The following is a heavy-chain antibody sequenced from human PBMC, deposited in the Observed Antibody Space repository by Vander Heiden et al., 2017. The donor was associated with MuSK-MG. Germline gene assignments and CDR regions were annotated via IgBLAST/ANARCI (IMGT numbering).Heavy chain of an antibody. CDR1: GSTFSSYA. Sequence: VQLLESGGGLVQPGGSLRPSCAAPGSTFSSYAMRWVRQAPGKGLEWVSGVRGSGGSTYYADPVKGRFTISRDNSKNTLYLQMNSLRAEDAAVYYCAKNNVDSSGWTHWYFDLWGRGTLVTVSS. J-gene: IGHJ2*01. D-gene: IGHD6-19*01. CDR2: VRGSGGST. CDR3: AKNNVDSSGWTHWYFDL. V-gene: IGHV3-23*01.